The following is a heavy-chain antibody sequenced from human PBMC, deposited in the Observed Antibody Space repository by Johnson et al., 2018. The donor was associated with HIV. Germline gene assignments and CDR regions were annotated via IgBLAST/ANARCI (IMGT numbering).Heavy chain of an antibody. CDR1: GFTFSSNG. Sequence: QVQLVESGGGVVQPGGSLRLSCAASGFTFSSNGMHWVRQAPGKGLEWVAFIRYDASNTYYADSVKGRFTISRDNSKNTLYLQMNSLRAEASAVYHCAKDWLRWVRTADAFDIWGQGTMVTVSS. J-gene: IGHJ3*02. CDR3: AKDWLRWVRTADAFDI. D-gene: IGHD3-16*01. CDR2: IRYDASNT. V-gene: IGHV3-30*02.